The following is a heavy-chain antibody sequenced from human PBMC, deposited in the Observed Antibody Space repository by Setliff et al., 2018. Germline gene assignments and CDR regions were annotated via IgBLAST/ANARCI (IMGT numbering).Heavy chain of an antibody. D-gene: IGHD2-21*02. CDR3: MRHWGYCGGNCPHNSIDF. CDR1: GSSISANHY. V-gene: IGHV4-39*01. CDR2: MSYGGHT. J-gene: IGHJ4*02. Sequence: PSETLSLTCAVSGSSISANHYWGWVRQPPGKGLEWVGSMSYGGHTYYKPSLNSRATIFADTSKNSFSLKLTSVTAEDTALYFCMRHWGYCGGNCPHNSIDFWGQGALVTVSS.